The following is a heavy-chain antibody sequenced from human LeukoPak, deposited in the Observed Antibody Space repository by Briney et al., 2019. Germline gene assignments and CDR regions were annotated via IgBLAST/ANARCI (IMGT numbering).Heavy chain of an antibody. CDR3: ARRRDYDDYFDY. J-gene: IGHJ4*02. Sequence: SETLSLTCAVYGGSFSGYYWSWIRQPPGKGLEWIGEINHSGSTNYNPSLKSRVTISVDTSKNQFSLKLSSVTAADTAVYYCARRRDYDDYFDYWGQGTLVTVSS. V-gene: IGHV4-34*01. D-gene: IGHD4-17*01. CDR2: INHSGST. CDR1: GGSFSGYY.